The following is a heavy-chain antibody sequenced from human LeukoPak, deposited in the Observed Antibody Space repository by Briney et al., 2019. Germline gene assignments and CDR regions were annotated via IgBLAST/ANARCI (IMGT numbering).Heavy chain of an antibody. D-gene: IGHD3-22*01. Sequence: SETLSLTCTVSGGSISSSSYYWGWIRQPPGKGLEWIGSIYYSGSTYYNPSLKSRVTISVDTSKNQFSLKLSSVTAADTAVYYCARGLYYDSRVKVTFDIWGQGTMVTVSS. J-gene: IGHJ3*02. V-gene: IGHV4-39*07. CDR1: GGSISSSSYY. CDR2: IYYSGST. CDR3: ARGLYYDSRVKVTFDI.